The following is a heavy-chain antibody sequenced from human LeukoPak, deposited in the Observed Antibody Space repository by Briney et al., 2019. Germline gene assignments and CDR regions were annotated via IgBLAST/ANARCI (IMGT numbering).Heavy chain of an antibody. CDR1: GLIFSSYV. CDR2: ISGTGSDT. J-gene: IGHJ4*02. V-gene: IGHV3-23*01. D-gene: IGHD2-21*02. CDR3: VRESGGDWGYFDD. Sequence: PGGSLRLSCAASGLIFSSYVMSWVRQAPGTGLEWVSTISGTGSDTYYTDSVKGRFTISRDNSKNTLYLQMNSLRVEDTAIYYCVRESGGDWGYFDDWGQGTLVTVSS.